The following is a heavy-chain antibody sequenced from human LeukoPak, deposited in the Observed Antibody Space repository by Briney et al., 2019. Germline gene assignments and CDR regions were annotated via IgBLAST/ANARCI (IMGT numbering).Heavy chain of an antibody. CDR3: AKRIQSAMATGY. Sequence: PGGSLRHSCAAAGFTFSNFAMHWVRQAPGKWLEWVAVLSYDGSYKYYADSVKGRFTISRDNSKNTLYLQMNSLRAEDTAVYYCAKRIQSAMATGYWGQGTPVTVSS. CDR1: GFTFSNFA. J-gene: IGHJ4*02. CDR2: LSYDGSYK. V-gene: IGHV3-30*04. D-gene: IGHD5-18*01.